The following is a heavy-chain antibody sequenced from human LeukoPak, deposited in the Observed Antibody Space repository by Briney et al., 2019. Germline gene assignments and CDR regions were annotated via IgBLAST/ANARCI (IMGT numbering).Heavy chain of an antibody. J-gene: IGHJ6*03. V-gene: IGHV1-18*01. CDR1: GYTFTSYS. CDR2: ISAYNGNT. Sequence: ASVKVSCKASGYTFTSYSITWVRQAPGQGLEWMGWISAYNGNTHYAQKLQGRVTMTTDTSTSTAYMELTSLRSDDTAVYYCAREGLRSIAARRGTRDYMDVWGKGTTVIVSS. D-gene: IGHD6-6*01. CDR3: AREGLRSIAARRGTRDYMDV.